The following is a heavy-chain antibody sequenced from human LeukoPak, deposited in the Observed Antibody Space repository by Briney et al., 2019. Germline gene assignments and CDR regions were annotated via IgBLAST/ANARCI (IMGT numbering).Heavy chain of an antibody. CDR3: ARDYGGNPYYFDY. V-gene: IGHV3-48*04. CDR1: GFTFSTHD. Sequence: GGSLRLSCAASGFTFSTHDVNWVRQAPGKGLEWVSFINSRSSTIYYADSVKGRFTISRDNAKNSLYLQMNSLRAEDTAVYYCARDYGGNPYYFDYWGQGTLVTVSS. J-gene: IGHJ4*02. CDR2: INSRSSTI. D-gene: IGHD4-23*01.